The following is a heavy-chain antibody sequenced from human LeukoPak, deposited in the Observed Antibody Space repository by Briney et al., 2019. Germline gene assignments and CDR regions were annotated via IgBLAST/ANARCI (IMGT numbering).Heavy chain of an antibody. CDR2: IYPGDSDT. Sequence: GESLKISCKGSGYSFTRYWIGWVRQMTGKGLEWMGIIYPGDSDTRYGPSFQGQVTISADKSISTAYLQWSSLKASDTAMYYCARLGAGNSSGSYVFDIWGQGTMVTVSS. V-gene: IGHV5-51*01. J-gene: IGHJ3*02. CDR1: GYSFTRYW. D-gene: IGHD3-22*01. CDR3: ARLGAGNSSGSYVFDI.